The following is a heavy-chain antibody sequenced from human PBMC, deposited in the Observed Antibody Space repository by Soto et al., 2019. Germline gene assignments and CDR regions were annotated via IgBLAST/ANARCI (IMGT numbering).Heavy chain of an antibody. V-gene: IGHV4-39*07. D-gene: IGHD2-2*01. J-gene: IGHJ6*02. CDR3: ARVVGGYYYGMDV. CDR2: IYHSGST. CDR1: GGSIGSIGCC. Sequence: PSETLSLSCTVAGGSIGSIGCCWGMIHQPPGKGLEWIGEIYHSGSTYYNPSLKSRVTISVDKSKNQFSLKLSSVTAADTAVYYCARVVGGYYYGMDVWGQGTTVTVSS.